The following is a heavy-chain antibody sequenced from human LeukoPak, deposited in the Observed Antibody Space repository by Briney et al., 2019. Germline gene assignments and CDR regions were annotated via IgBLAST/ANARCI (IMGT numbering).Heavy chain of an antibody. J-gene: IGHJ4*02. CDR1: GGSISSSSYY. CDR3: ARAVEMAINTFDY. Sequence: PSETLSLTCTVSGGSISSSSYYWGWIRQPPGKGLEWIGSIYYSGSTYYNPSLKSRVTISVDTSKNQFSLKLSSATAADTAVYYCARAVEMAINTFDYWGQGTLVTVSS. D-gene: IGHD5-24*01. CDR2: IYYSGST. V-gene: IGHV4-39*01.